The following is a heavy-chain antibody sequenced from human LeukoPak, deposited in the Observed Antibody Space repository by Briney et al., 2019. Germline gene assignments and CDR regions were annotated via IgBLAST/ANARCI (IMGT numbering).Heavy chain of an antibody. CDR2: INHSGST. CDR3: ARRVATGYYYMDV. J-gene: IGHJ6*03. D-gene: IGHD5-12*01. CDR1: GGSFSGYY. V-gene: IGHV4-34*01. Sequence: SETLSLTCAVYGGSFSGYYWSWIRQPPGKGLEWIREINHSGSTNYNPSLKSRVTISVDTSKNQFSLKLSSVTAADTAVYYCARRVATGYYYMDVWGKGTTVTISS.